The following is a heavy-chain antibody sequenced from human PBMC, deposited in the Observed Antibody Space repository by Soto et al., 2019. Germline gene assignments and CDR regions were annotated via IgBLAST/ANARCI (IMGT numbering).Heavy chain of an antibody. CDR1: GYSFTSYW. CDR2: IYPGDSDT. V-gene: IGHV5-51*01. CDR3: AIRCSGGSCYSSSAFDI. D-gene: IGHD2-15*01. J-gene: IGHJ3*02. Sequence: GESLKISCKGSGYSFTSYWIGWVRQMPGKGLEWMGIIYPGDSDTRYSPSFQGQVTISADKSISTAYLQWSSLKASDTAMYYCAIRCSGGSCYSSSAFDIWGQGTMVTVSS.